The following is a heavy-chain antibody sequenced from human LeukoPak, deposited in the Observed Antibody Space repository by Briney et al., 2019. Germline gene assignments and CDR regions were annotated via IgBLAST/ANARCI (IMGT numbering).Heavy chain of an antibody. CDR3: VKQWSLAAAGTFDF. J-gene: IGHJ4*02. CDR2: IGGSDSGT. V-gene: IGHV3-23*01. Sequence: PGGSLRLSCAASGFDFSNYAMAWVRQAPGKGLEWMSAIGGSDSGTFYRDSVKGRFTISRDNSNNRLYLEMNSLRAEDTAVYYCVKQWSLAAAGTFDFRGQGTLVTVSS. CDR1: GFDFSNYA. D-gene: IGHD6-13*01.